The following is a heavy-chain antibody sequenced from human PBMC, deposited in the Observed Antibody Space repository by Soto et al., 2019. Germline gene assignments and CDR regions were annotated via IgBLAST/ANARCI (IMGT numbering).Heavy chain of an antibody. CDR1: GYTFRNFP. D-gene: IGHD3-22*01. CDR2: INAGNGNT. Sequence: ASVKVSCKASGYTFRNFPMHWVRQAPGQRLEWMGWINAGNGNTKYSQRFQGRVTITRDTSASTAYMELSSLRSEDTAVYYCASEGYYYDSGGAFDFWGQGTLVTVSS. V-gene: IGHV1-3*01. J-gene: IGHJ4*02. CDR3: ASEGYYYDSGGAFDF.